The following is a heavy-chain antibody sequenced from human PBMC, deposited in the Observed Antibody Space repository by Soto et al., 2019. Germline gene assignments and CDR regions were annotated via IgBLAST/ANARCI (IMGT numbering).Heavy chain of an antibody. D-gene: IGHD3-3*01. CDR1: GDSTRIRYW. Sequence: SETLSLTCGVSGDSTRIRYWWTWLRRPPGRGLEWIGEVNQSGTSNYNPSLKSRVTISIDNSNNHFSLKMTSVTAADTAVYYCAGWVDFWSGYYPEIYYYYGMDVWGQGTTVTVSS. V-gene: IGHV4-4*02. CDR3: AGWVDFWSGYYPEIYYYYGMDV. J-gene: IGHJ6*02. CDR2: VNQSGTS.